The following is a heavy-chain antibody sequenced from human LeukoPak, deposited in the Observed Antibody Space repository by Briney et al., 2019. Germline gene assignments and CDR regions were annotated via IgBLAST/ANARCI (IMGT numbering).Heavy chain of an antibody. V-gene: IGHV1-18*01. J-gene: IGHJ4*02. D-gene: IGHD3-22*01. CDR3: AKDHGDDDSAYLRPGH. CDR1: GYTFTSYG. Sequence: ASVKVSCKASGYTFTSYGISWVRQAPGQGLEWMGWISAYNGNTNYAQKLQGRVTMTTDTSTSTAYMELRSLRSDDTAVYYCAKDHGDDDSAYLRPGHWGQGTLVTVSS. CDR2: ISAYNGNT.